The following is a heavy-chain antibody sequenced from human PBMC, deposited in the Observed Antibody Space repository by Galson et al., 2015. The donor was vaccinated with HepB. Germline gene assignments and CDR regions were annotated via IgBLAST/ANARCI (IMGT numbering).Heavy chain of an antibody. V-gene: IGHV6-1*01. CDR2: TYYRSKWYN. D-gene: IGHD1-26*01. CDR1: GDSVSSNSAA. J-gene: IGHJ4*02. CDR3: AKDITLREWELLSSFDY. Sequence: CAISGDSVSSNSAAWNWIRQSPSRGLEWLGRTYYRSKWYNDYAVTVKSRITINPDTSKNQFSLQLNSVTPEDTALYYCAKDITLREWELLSSFDYWGQGTLVTVSS.